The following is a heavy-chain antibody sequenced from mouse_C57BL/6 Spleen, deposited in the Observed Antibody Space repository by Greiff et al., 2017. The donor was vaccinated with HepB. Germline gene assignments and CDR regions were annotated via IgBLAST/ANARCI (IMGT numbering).Heavy chain of an antibody. CDR2: IYPGNSDT. Sequence: EVQLQQSGTVLARPGASVKMSCKTSGYTFTSYWMHWVKQRPGQGLEWIGAIYPGNSDTSYNQKFKGKAKLTAVTSASTAYMELSSLTNEDSAVYYCTRNWDVGGYFDYWGQGTTLTVSS. D-gene: IGHD4-1*01. J-gene: IGHJ2*01. CDR3: TRNWDVGGYFDY. CDR1: GYTFTSYW. V-gene: IGHV1-5*01.